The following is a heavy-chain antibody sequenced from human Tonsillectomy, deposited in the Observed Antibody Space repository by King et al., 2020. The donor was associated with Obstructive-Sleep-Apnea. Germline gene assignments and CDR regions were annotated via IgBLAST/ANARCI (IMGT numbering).Heavy chain of an antibody. Sequence: VQLVESGGGLVQPGGSLRLSCSASGFTFSNYLMHWVRQAPGKGLEYISAISSNGANTYYADSVKGRFTISRDNSENTLYLQMRSLRPEDTAVYYCVNLGYSGNSAYPQWGQGTLVTVSS. CDR2: ISSNGANT. J-gene: IGHJ1*01. V-gene: IGHV3-64D*09. CDR3: VNLGYSGNSAYPQ. D-gene: IGHD2/OR15-2a*01. CDR1: GFTFSNYL.